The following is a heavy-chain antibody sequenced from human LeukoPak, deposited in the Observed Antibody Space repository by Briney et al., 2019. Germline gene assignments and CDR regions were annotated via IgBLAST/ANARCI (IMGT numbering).Heavy chain of an antibody. CDR3: ARDQITIFGVVIMRPPDY. CDR1: GYTFTGYY. D-gene: IGHD3-3*01. CDR2: INPNSGGT. J-gene: IGHJ4*02. Sequence: SVKVSCKASGYTFTGYYMHWVRQAPGQGLEWMGWINPNSGGTNYAQKFQGRVTMTRDTSISTAYMELSRLRSDDTAVYYCARDQITIFGVVIMRPPDYWGQGTLVTVSS. V-gene: IGHV1-2*02.